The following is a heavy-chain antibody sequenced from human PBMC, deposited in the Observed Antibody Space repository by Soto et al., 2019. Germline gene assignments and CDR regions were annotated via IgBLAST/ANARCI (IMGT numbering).Heavy chain of an antibody. CDR1: GDTFSSYT. Sequence: QVQLVQSGAELKKPGSSVKVSCRSGGDTFSSYTVSWVRQAPGQGLEWMGRVIPVLGVTNYARKFQGRVSITAEKSTSTAYLALRSLTSEDSGVYYCARRRYCGADCYSQYYYGMDIWGQGTTVTVSS. D-gene: IGHD2-21*02. J-gene: IGHJ6*02. CDR2: VIPVLGVT. CDR3: ARRRYCGADCYSQYYYGMDI. V-gene: IGHV1-69*02.